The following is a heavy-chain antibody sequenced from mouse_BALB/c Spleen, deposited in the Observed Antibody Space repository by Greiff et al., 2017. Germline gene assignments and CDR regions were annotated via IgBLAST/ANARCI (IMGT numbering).Heavy chain of an antibody. CDR1: GFNIKDTY. CDR3: ARGYDFAY. V-gene: IGHV14-3*02. Sequence: DVKLVESGAELVKPGASVKLSCTASGFNIKDTYMHWVKQRPEQGLEWIGRIDPANGNTKYDPKFQGKATITADTSSNTAYLQLSSLTSEDTAVYYCARGYDFAYWGQGTLVTVSA. D-gene: IGHD2-14*01. J-gene: IGHJ3*01. CDR2: IDPANGNT.